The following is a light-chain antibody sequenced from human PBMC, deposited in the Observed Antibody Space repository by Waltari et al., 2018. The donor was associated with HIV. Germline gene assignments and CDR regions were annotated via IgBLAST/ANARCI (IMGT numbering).Light chain of an antibody. Sequence: DIQMTTSPSTLSDFIGDRVTITCRASQSIMQWLAWYQQKPGKAPKLLIYKASVLESGVPSRFSGSGSGTDFTLTISSLQPVDSATYYGQQYNRTPWAFGQGTKVEIK. CDR2: KAS. CDR3: QQYNRTPWA. J-gene: IGKJ1*01. CDR1: QSIMQW. V-gene: IGKV1-5*03.